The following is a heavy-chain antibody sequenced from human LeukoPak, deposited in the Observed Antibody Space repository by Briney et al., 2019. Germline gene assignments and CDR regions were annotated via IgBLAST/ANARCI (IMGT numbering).Heavy chain of an antibody. V-gene: IGHV4-39*02. CDR3: ARDGGYDSSGYHAFDI. J-gene: IGHJ3*02. CDR2: IYYNGNT. CDR1: GGSIRFSSYY. Sequence: PSETLSLTCTVSGGSIRFSSYYWGWIRQPPGKGLEWIGSIYYNGNTYYNPSLKSRVTISVDTSKNQFSLKMTSVTAADTAVYYCARDGGYDSSGYHAFDIWGQGTMVTVSS. D-gene: IGHD3-22*01.